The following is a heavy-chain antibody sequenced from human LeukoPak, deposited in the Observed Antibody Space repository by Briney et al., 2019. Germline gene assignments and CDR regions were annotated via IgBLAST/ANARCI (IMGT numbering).Heavy chain of an antibody. V-gene: IGHV4-39*01. J-gene: IGHJ4*02. Sequence: PSETLSLTCTVSGGSISSSSYYWGWIRQPPGKGLEWIGSIYYSGSTYYNPSLKSRVTISVDTSKNQFSLKLSSVTAADTAVYYCARHSRDSSSPIYYFDYWGQGTLVTVSS. CDR3: ARHSRDSSSPIYYFDY. CDR1: GGSISSSSYY. CDR2: IYYSGST. D-gene: IGHD6-6*01.